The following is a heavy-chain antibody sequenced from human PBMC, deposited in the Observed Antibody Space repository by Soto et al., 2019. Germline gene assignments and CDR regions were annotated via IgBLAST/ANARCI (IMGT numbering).Heavy chain of an antibody. CDR2: ISSSSSYI. Sequence: GGSLRLSCAASGFTFSSYSMNWVRQAPGKGLEWVSSISSSSSYIYYADSVKGRFTISRDNAKNSLYLQMNSLRAEDTAVYYCASLLNWNYDIDYWGEGTLVTVSS. J-gene: IGHJ4*02. CDR1: GFTFSSYS. V-gene: IGHV3-21*01. D-gene: IGHD1-7*01. CDR3: ASLLNWNYDIDY.